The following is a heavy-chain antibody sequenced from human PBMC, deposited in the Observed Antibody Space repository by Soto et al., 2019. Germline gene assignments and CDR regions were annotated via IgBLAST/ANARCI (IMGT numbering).Heavy chain of an antibody. Sequence: QVQLVQSGAEVKKPGASVKVSCKASGYTFTSYGISWVRQAPGQGLEWMGWISTYNGNTNYAQKLQGRVTMTTDTSTSTAYMELRSLRSDDTAVYYCAREVGYSSSWYEELNVDYWGQGTLVTVSS. D-gene: IGHD6-13*01. V-gene: IGHV1-18*01. CDR3: AREVGYSSSWYEELNVDY. CDR2: ISTYNGNT. CDR1: GYTFTSYG. J-gene: IGHJ4*02.